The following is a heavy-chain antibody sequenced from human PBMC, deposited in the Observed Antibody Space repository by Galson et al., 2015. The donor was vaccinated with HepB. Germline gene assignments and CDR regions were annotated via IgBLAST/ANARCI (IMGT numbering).Heavy chain of an antibody. V-gene: IGHV3-66*01. J-gene: IGHJ3*02. CDR3: ASPFGTAVSTVLDAFDM. Sequence: SLRLSCAASGFSVSSNSMHWVRQAPGKGLEWVSLLHSDGSPSYADSVKGRFTISRDNSKNTLYLQMNSLRAEDTAVYYCASPFGTAVSTVLDAFDMWGQGTMVTVSS. CDR1: GFSVSSNS. CDR2: LHSDGSP. D-gene: IGHD5/OR15-5a*01.